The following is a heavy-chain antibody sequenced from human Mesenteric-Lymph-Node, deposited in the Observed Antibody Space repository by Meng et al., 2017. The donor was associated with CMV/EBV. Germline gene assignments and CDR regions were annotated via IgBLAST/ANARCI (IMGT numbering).Heavy chain of an antibody. CDR1: GYTFSSYG. J-gene: IGHJ3*01. CDR3: AKDSAYYYDRGAFDF. D-gene: IGHD3-22*01. CDR2: ISAYNGKT. V-gene: IGHV1-18*01. Sequence: ASVKVSCKASGYTFSSYGISWVRQAPGEGLKWMGWISAYNGKTKYAQMVQGRVTMTTDTSTRTAYMDLRSLRSDDTAVYYCAKDSAYYYDRGAFDFWGQGTMVTVSS.